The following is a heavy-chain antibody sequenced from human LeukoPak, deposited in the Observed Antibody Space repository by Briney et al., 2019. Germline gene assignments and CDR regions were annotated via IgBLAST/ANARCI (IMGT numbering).Heavy chain of an antibody. V-gene: IGHV3-9*02. CDR1: GFTSDDHA. CDR3: TKDLTPGGADV. J-gene: IGHJ6*02. CDR2: IMWRSGST. D-gene: IGHD3-10*01. Sequence: GGSLRLSCAVSGFTSDDHAMHWVRQASGKGLEWVAGIMWRSGSTGYGDSVKGRFTISRDNAKKSLYLQMSGLRVEVTAFYYCTKDLTPGGADVWGQGTTVTVSS.